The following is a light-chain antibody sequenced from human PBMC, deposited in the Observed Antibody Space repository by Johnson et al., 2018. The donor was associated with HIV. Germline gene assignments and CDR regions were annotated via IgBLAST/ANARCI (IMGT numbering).Light chain of an antibody. V-gene: IGLV1-51*01. CDR1: SSNIGNNY. J-gene: IGLJ1*01. Sequence: QSVLTQPPSVSAAPGQKVTISCSGSSSNIGNNYVSWYQQLPGTAPKILIYDNNKRPSGIPDRFSGSKSGTSATLGITGLQTRDEADYYCGTWDSSLSAFYVFGTGTKVTVL. CDR3: GTWDSSLSAFYV. CDR2: DNN.